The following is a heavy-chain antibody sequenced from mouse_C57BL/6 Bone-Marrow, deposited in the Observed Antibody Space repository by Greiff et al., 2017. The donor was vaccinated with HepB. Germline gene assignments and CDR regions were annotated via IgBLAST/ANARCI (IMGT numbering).Heavy chain of an antibody. CDR1: GYTFTSYW. CDR3: ARGEVGRYAMDY. V-gene: IGHV1-56*01. D-gene: IGHD1-1*02. Sequence: VQLQQPGAELVRPGTSVKLSCKASGYTFTSYWMHWVKQRPGQGLEWIGEIFPGSGSTYYNEKFKGKATLTVDTSSSTAYMQLSSLTSEDSAVYFCARGEVGRYAMDYWGQGTSVTVSS. J-gene: IGHJ4*01. CDR2: IFPGSGST.